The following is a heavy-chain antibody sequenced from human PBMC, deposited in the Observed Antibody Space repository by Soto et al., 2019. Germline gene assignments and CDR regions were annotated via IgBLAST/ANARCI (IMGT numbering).Heavy chain of an antibody. CDR3: ARDKITGLFDY. CDR2: IYYSGST. J-gene: IGHJ4*02. V-gene: IGHV4-61*01. D-gene: IGHD2-8*02. Sequence: SETLSLTCTVSGGSVSSGSYYWRWIRQPPGKGLEWIGYIYYSGSTNYNPSLKSRVTISVDTSKNQFSLKLTSVTAADTAVYYCARDKITGLFDYWGQGTLVTVSS. CDR1: GGSVSSGSYY.